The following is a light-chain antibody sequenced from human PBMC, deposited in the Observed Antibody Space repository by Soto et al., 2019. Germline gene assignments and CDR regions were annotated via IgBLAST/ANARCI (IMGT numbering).Light chain of an antibody. J-gene: IGKJ1*01. V-gene: IGKV2-30*02. CDR3: MKGTHWPWT. Sequence: DVVMTQSPLSLPVTLGQPASISCTSSQSLIHSDGSTYLSWFQQRPGQSPRRLIYEVSDRDSGVRDRFSGSGSGTDFTRKISRVEAEDVGVYYCMKGTHWPWTFGQGTEVEIK. CDR1: QSLIHSDGSTY. CDR2: EVS.